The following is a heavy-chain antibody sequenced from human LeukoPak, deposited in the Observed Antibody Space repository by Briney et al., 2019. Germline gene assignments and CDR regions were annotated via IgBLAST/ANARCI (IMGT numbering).Heavy chain of an antibody. D-gene: IGHD2-8*01. CDR1: GYTFTDSY. CDR2: INPNSGDP. CDR3: ARSARHCNNGVCFTDYYIDL. V-gene: IGHV1-2*06. J-gene: IGHJ6*03. Sequence: ASVKVSCKTSGYTFTDSYIHWVRQAPGQGLEWMGRINPNSGDPNYPQKFQGRVTMTRDTSISTAYMEMSSLTSDDTAVYYCARSARHCNNGVCFTDYYIDLWGKGTTVIVSS.